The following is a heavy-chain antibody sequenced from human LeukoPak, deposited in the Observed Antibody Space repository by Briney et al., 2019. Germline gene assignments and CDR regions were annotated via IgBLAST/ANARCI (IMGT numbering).Heavy chain of an antibody. Sequence: SETLSLTCSVSDDSITMYYWTWIRQPPGKGLEWIGYVDHTGSTNLNPSLNGRVSISRDTTKNLFSLRLRSVTAADTAVYFCARGAEYYAIWRGYAGYSDYWGQGISVTVSS. V-gene: IGHV4-59*01. J-gene: IGHJ4*02. D-gene: IGHD3-3*01. CDR2: VDHTGST. CDR3: ARGAEYYAIWRGYAGYSDY. CDR1: DDSITMYY.